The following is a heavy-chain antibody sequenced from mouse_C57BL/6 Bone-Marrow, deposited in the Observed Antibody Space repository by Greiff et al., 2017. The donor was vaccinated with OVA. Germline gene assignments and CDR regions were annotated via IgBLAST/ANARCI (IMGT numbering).Heavy chain of an antibody. CDR3: ARGAYYSNYWYFDV. CDR1: GYSFTSYY. CDR2: IYPGSGNT. J-gene: IGHJ1*03. D-gene: IGHD2-5*01. V-gene: IGHV1-66*01. Sequence: QVQLKQSGPELVKPGASVKISCKASGYSFTSYYIHWVKQRPGQGLEWIGWIYPGSGNTKYNEKFKGKATLTADTSSSTAYMQLSSLTSEDSAVYYCARGAYYSNYWYFDVWGTGTTVTVSS.